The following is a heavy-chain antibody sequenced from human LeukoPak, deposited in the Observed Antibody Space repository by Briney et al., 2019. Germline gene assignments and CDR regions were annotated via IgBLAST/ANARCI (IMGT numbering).Heavy chain of an antibody. D-gene: IGHD1-1*01. CDR2: IIPIFGTA. J-gene: IGHJ3*02. CDR1: GGTFSSYA. CDR3: ARETGAPYAFDI. Sequence: GSSVKVSCKASGGTFSSYAISWVRQAPGQGLEWMGGIIPIFGTANYAQKFQGRVTITTDESTSTAYMELSSLRSDDTAVYYCARETGAPYAFDIWGQGTMVTVSS. V-gene: IGHV1-69*05.